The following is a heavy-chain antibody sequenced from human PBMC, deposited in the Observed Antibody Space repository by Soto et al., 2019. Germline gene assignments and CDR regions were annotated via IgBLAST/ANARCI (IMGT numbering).Heavy chain of an antibody. D-gene: IGHD5-12*01. CDR3: ARVPDSGYDFKRAFDI. Sequence: QVQLVQSGAQVKKPGASVKVSCKASGYTFDNYALHWVRQAHGRRLEWMGWIHAGNVYTKYSQSFQGRVTITSYTSSSTVHMDLSSLRSEDTAVYYGARVPDSGYDFKRAFDIWVQGTMVTVSS. CDR2: IHAGNVYT. J-gene: IGHJ3*02. V-gene: IGHV1-3*01. CDR1: GYTFDNYA.